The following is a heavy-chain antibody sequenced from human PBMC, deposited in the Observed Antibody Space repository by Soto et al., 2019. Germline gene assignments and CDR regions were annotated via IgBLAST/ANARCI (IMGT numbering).Heavy chain of an antibody. CDR3: AKDRYSGSGFVDY. CDR1: GFTFSSYG. CDR2: ISYDGSNK. J-gene: IGHJ4*02. Sequence: QVQLVESGGGVVQPGRSLRLSCAASGFTFSSYGMHWVRQAPGKGLEWVAVISYDGSNKYYADSVKGRFTISRDNSKNTLYLQMNSLRAEDTAVYYCAKDRYSGSGFVDYWGQGTLVTVSS. V-gene: IGHV3-30*18. D-gene: IGHD1-26*01.